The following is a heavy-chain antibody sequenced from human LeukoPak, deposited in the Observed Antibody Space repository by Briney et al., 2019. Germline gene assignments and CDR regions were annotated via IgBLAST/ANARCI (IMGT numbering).Heavy chain of an antibody. CDR2: IYTSGST. J-gene: IGHJ6*03. CDR1: GGSISSYY. V-gene: IGHV4-4*07. Sequence: PSETLSLTCTVSGGSISSYYWSWIRQPAGKGLEWIGRIYTSGSTNYNPSLKSRVTMSVDTSKNQFSLKLSSVTAADTAVYYCARDLRYDFWSGYRGTEYYYYYMDVWGKGTTVTVSS. CDR3: ARDLRYDFWSGYRGTEYYYYYMDV. D-gene: IGHD3-3*01.